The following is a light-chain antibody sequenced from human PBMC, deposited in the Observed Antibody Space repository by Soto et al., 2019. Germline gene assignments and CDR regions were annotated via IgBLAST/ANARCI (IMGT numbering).Light chain of an antibody. Sequence: EIVLTQSPATLSLSPGERATLSCRATQSIRFSLAWYQQKPGQAPRLLIHDVSNRASGIPARFSGGGSGTDFTLTISSLEPEDSAVYYCQQRDTWPPTFGGGTKVEIK. CDR3: QQRDTWPPT. CDR2: DVS. J-gene: IGKJ4*01. CDR1: QSIRFS. V-gene: IGKV3-11*01.